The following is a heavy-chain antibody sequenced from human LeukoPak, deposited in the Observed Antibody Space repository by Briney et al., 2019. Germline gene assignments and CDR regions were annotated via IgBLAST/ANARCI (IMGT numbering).Heavy chain of an antibody. CDR1: GFTFNSYA. J-gene: IGHJ4*02. D-gene: IGHD5-12*01. Sequence: GGSLRLSCAASGFTFNSYAMHWVRQAPGKGLEWVAVISYDGSNKYYADSVKGRFTISRDNSKNTLYLQMNSLRAEDTAVYYCAREGGYEGFYFDYWGQGTLVTVSS. V-gene: IGHV3-30-3*01. CDR3: AREGGYEGFYFDY. CDR2: ISYDGSNK.